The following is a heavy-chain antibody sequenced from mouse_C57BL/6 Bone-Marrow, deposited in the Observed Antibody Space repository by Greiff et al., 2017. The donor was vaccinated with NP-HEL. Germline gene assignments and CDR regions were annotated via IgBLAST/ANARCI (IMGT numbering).Heavy chain of an antibody. D-gene: IGHD2-3*01. CDR3: ARRIYDGYSFYYAMDY. Sequence: VQLKQSGPGLVKPSQSLSLTCSVTGYSITSGYYWNWIRQFPGNKLEWMGYISYDGSNNYNPSLKNRISITRDTSKNQFFLKLNSVTTEDTATYYCARRIYDGYSFYYAMDYWGQGTSVTVSS. J-gene: IGHJ4*01. V-gene: IGHV3-6*01. CDR1: GYSITSGYY. CDR2: ISYDGSN.